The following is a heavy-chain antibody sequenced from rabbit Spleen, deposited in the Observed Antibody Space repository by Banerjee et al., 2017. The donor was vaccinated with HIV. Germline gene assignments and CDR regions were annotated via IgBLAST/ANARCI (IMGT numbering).Heavy chain of an antibody. J-gene: IGHJ4*01. CDR3: ARDLVVAIGWNFNL. CDR1: GFSFSSTYY. D-gene: IGHD3-3*01. CDR2: IDAGNGGSD. V-gene: IGHV1S40*01. Sequence: QSLEESGGDLVKPGASLTLTCTASGFSFSSTYYMCWVRQAPGKGLEWIACIDAGNGGSDYYATWAKGRFTISRASWTTVTLQMTSLTAADTATYFCARDLVVAIGWNFNLWGPGTLVTVS.